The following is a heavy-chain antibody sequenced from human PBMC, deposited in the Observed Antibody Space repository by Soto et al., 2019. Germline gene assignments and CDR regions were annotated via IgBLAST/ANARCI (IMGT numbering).Heavy chain of an antibody. D-gene: IGHD2-15*01. Sequence: QVQLVQSGAEEKKPGASVKVSCKASGYTFTNYAMHWVRQAPGQRLEWMGRINGGNGNTKYSQKSQGRVTITRDTPASPAYMELSSLRSEDTAVYYCAGGGGGWFDPWGQGTLVTVSS. CDR1: GYTFTNYA. J-gene: IGHJ5*02. CDR3: AGGGGGWFDP. V-gene: IGHV1-3*05. CDR2: INGGNGNT.